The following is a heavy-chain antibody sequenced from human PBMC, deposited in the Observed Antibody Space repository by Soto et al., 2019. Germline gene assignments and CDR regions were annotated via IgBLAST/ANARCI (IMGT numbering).Heavy chain of an antibody. CDR1: GYTFTNYY. J-gene: IGHJ4*02. CDR2: INPNGGST. D-gene: IGHD6-13*01. Sequence: QVQLVQSGAEVKKPGASVKLSCKASGYTFTNYYIHWVRQAPGQGLEWMAIINPNGGSTNYAKKFKGRVHLTRNTSTRTVYMDLSSLKSEDTAVYYCARGLAAGDYWGQGTLVTVSS. V-gene: IGHV1-46*01. CDR3: ARGLAAGDY.